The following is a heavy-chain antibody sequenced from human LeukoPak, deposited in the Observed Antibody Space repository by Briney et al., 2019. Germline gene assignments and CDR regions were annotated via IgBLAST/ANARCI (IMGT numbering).Heavy chain of an antibody. CDR3: AKGRGYNYGYIFGYFDY. V-gene: IGHV3-7*03. D-gene: IGHD5-18*01. Sequence: PGGSLRLSCAASGFTFSSYWMSWVRQAPGKGLEWVANIKQDGSEKYYADSVKGRFTISRDNAKNSLYLQMNSLRAEDTALYYCAKGRGYNYGYIFGYFDYWGQGTLVTVSS. J-gene: IGHJ4*02. CDR2: IKQDGSEK. CDR1: GFTFSSYW.